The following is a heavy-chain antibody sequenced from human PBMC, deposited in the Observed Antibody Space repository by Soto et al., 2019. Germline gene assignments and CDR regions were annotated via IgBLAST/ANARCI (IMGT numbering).Heavy chain of an antibody. CDR1: GYIFVNYG. V-gene: IGHV1-18*01. Sequence: QVQLVQSGDEVKKPGASVKVSCKASGYIFVNYGIAWVRQAPGQGLEWMGWISPYTGNTHSATKVQGRLTMTTDTSTSTAYMDLGSLTPDDTAVYYCVMVDNYVAPTPQDVWGQGTTGTVSS. D-gene: IGHD3-16*01. J-gene: IGHJ6*02. CDR3: VMVDNYVAPTPQDV. CDR2: ISPYTGNT.